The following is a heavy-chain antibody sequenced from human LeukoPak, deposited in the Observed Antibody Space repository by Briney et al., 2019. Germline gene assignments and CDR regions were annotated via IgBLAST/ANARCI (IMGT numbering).Heavy chain of an antibody. CDR2: ISSSGSTI. J-gene: IGHJ5*02. CDR3: ARYRHSSGWGNWFDP. V-gene: IGHV3-11*04. CDR1: VFTFSDYY. Sequence: PGGSLRLSCAASVFTFSDYYMSWIRQAPGKGLEWVSYISSSGSTIHYADSVKGRFTISRDNAKNSLYLQMNSLRAEDTAVYYCARYRHSSGWGNWFDPWGQGTLVTVSS. D-gene: IGHD6-19*01.